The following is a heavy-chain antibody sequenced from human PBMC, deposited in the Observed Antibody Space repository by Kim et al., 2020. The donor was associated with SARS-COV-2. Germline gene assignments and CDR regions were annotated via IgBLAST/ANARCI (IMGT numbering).Heavy chain of an antibody. V-gene: IGHV1-3*01. CDR2: INAGNGNT. CDR1: GYTFTSYA. D-gene: IGHD2-2*01. CDR3: ARGGDIVVVPAAITYYGMDG. J-gene: IGHJ6*02. Sequence: ASVKVSCKASGYTFTSYAMHWVRQAPGQRLEWMGWINAGNGNTKYSQKFQGRVTITRDTSASTAYMELSSLRSEDTAVYYCARGGDIVVVPAAITYYGMDGWGQGTTVTVSS.